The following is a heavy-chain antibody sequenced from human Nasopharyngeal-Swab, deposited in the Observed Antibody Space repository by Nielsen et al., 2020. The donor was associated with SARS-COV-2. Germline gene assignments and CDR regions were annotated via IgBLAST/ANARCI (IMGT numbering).Heavy chain of an antibody. D-gene: IGHD2-15*01. CDR1: GYSFTSYW. Sequence: GSSLKISCKGSGYSFTSYWIGWVRQMHGKGLEWMGIIYPGYSDTRYSPSFQGQVTISADNSISTAYPQWSSLKASDTAMYYCARQGSGEVYCSGGCCSPGGYYYGMDVWGQGTTVTVSS. J-gene: IGHJ6*02. CDR3: ARQGSGEVYCSGGCCSPGGYYYGMDV. CDR2: IYPGYSDT. V-gene: IGHV5-51*01.